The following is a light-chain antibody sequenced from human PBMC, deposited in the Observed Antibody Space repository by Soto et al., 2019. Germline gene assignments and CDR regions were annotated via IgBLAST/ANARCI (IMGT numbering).Light chain of an antibody. J-gene: IGLJ2*01. Sequence: SYELTQPPSVSVSPGQTASITCFGDKLADKYASWYQVKPGQSPVLVIYQDTKRPSGIPERFSGSTSGTTATLTISGTQGMDEADYFCQAWDTSAVIFGGGTK. V-gene: IGLV3-1*01. CDR3: QAWDTSAVI. CDR2: QDT. CDR1: KLADKY.